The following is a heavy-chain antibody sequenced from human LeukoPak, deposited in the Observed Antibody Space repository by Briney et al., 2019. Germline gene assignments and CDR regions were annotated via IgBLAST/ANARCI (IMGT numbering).Heavy chain of an antibody. CDR2: ISGYNGNT. CDR1: GYTFTSYG. J-gene: IGHJ3*02. Sequence: GASVKVSCKASGYTFTSYGISWVRQAPGHGLEWMGWISGYNGNTNYAQKLQGRVTMTTDTSTSTAYMELRSLRSDDTAVYYCASPYCGGGSCYAHDGYDSWGQGTMVTVSS. D-gene: IGHD2-15*01. CDR3: ASPYCGGGSCYAHDGYDS. V-gene: IGHV1-18*01.